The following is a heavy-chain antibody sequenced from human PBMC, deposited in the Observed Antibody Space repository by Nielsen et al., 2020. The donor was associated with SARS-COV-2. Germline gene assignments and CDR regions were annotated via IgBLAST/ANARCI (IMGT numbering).Heavy chain of an antibody. Sequence: SEPLSLTCPAFGCSFGSFFWSWIGQPPGKGLEWFRHIFNTGSTSYNPTLRSRVTILVDTSTNHFSLKLTSVTAADTAVYYCARDRWQQLVPTYWGQGTLVTVSS. CDR2: IFNTGST. CDR1: GCSFGSFF. J-gene: IGHJ4*02. D-gene: IGHD6-13*01. CDR3: ARDRWQQLVPTY. V-gene: IGHV4-59*13.